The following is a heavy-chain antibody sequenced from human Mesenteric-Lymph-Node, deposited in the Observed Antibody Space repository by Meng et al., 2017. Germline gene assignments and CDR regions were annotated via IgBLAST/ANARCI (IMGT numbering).Heavy chain of an antibody. CDR1: GGSISSSSYY. CDR2: IYYSGST. V-gene: IGHV4-39*07. J-gene: IGHJ4*02. Sequence: SETLSLTCTVSGGSISSSSYYWGWIRQPPGKGLEWIGSIYYSGSTYYNPSLKSRVTISVDTSKNQFSLKLSSVTAADTAVYYCARSEITMIVGAAIDYWGQGTLVTVSS. D-gene: IGHD3-22*01. CDR3: ARSEITMIVGAAIDY.